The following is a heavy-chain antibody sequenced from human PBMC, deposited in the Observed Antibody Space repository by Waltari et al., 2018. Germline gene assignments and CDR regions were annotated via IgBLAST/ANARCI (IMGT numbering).Heavy chain of an antibody. CDR3: AREGYDFWSGYSG. CDR1: GFTFSSYS. J-gene: IGHJ4*02. V-gene: IGHV3-21*01. D-gene: IGHD3-3*01. CDR2: ISSSGSYI. Sequence: EVQLVESGGGLVKPGGSLRLSCAASGFTFSSYSMNWVRQAPGKGREWVSSISSSGSYIYYADSVKGRFTISRDNAKNSLYLQMNSLRAEDTAVYYCAREGYDFWSGYSGGGQGTLVTVSS.